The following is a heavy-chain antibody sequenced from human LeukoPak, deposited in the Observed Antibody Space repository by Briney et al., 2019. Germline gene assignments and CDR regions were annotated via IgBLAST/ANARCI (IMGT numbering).Heavy chain of an antibody. D-gene: IGHD3-22*01. CDR2: IKSENDGGTT. Sequence: GGSLRLSCAASGFTFNNAWMSWVRQAPGKGLEWVGRIKSENDGGTTDYAAPVKGRFTISRDDSKNTLYLQMNSLKTEDAAVYYCTFSGYYYDSSGSRNYFDYWGQGTLVTVSS. J-gene: IGHJ4*02. CDR3: TFSGYYYDSSGSRNYFDY. CDR1: GFTFNNAW. V-gene: IGHV3-15*01.